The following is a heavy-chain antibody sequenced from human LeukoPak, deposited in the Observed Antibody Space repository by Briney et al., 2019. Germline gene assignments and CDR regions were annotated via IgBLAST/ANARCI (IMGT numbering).Heavy chain of an antibody. CDR3: ARAGPAAYYYYGMDV. CDR2: IYHSGST. Sequence: QPSQTLSLTCAVSGGSISSGGYSWSWIRQPPGKGLEWIGYIYHSGSTYYNPSLKSRVTISVDRSKNQFSLKLSSVTAADTAVYYCARAGPAAYYYYGMDVWGQGTTVTVSS. J-gene: IGHJ6*02. CDR1: GGSISSGGYS. V-gene: IGHV4-30-2*01. D-gene: IGHD2-2*01.